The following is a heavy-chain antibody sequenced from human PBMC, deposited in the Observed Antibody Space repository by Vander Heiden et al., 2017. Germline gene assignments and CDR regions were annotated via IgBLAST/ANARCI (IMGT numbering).Heavy chain of an antibody. J-gene: IGHJ6*02. V-gene: IGHV3-33*01. CDR1: GFTFSTEV. D-gene: IGHD4-17*01. CDR3: ASLAVTTPSDYYYGMDV. CDR2: IWYDGSNK. Sequence: QVQPVDSGVGVVQPGRSLRLSCSASGFTFSTEVVHWVRQAPGKGLEWVAVIWYDGSNKYYADSVKGRFTISRDNSKNTLYLQMNSLRAEDTAVYYCASLAVTTPSDYYYGMDVWGQGTTVTVSS.